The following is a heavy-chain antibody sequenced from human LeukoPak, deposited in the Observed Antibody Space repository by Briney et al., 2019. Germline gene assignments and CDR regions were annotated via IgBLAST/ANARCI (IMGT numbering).Heavy chain of an antibody. CDR1: GGTFSSYA. CDR2: IIPIFGTA. V-gene: IGHV1-69*13. J-gene: IGHJ5*02. Sequence: SVKVSCKASGGTFSSYAISWVRQAPGQGLEWMGGIIPIFGTANYAQKFQGRVTITADESTSTAYMELSSLRSEDTAVYYCARDGVTAAAAYNWFDPWGQGTLATVSS. D-gene: IGHD6-13*01. CDR3: ARDGVTAAAAYNWFDP.